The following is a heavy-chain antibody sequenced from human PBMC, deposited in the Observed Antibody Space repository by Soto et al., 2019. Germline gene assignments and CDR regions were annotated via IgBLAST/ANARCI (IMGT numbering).Heavy chain of an antibody. Sequence: GGSLRLSCAASGFTFSSYAMSWVRQAPGKGLEWVSAISGSGGSTYYTDSVKGRFTISRDNSKNTLYLQMNSLRAEDTAVYYCAKNGGGYYGSGSDYYGMDVWGQGTTVTVSS. CDR1: GFTFSSYA. CDR3: AKNGGGYYGSGSDYYGMDV. V-gene: IGHV3-23*01. J-gene: IGHJ6*02. D-gene: IGHD3-10*01. CDR2: ISGSGGST.